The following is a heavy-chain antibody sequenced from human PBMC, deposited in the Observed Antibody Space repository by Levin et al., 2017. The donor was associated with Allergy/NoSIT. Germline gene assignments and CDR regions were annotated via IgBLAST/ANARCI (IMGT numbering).Heavy chain of an antibody. D-gene: IGHD5-18*01. V-gene: IGHV5-51*01. J-gene: IGHJ3*01. CDR3: ARQRYSKGIDAFDV. Sequence: GESLKISCKGSGYSFSSYWIGWVRQMPGKGLEWMGIIYPGDSDTRYSPSFQGQVTISADKSISTAYLQWGSLKASDNAMYYCARQRYSKGIDAFDVWGQGTMVTVSS. CDR2: IYPGDSDT. CDR1: GYSFSSYW.